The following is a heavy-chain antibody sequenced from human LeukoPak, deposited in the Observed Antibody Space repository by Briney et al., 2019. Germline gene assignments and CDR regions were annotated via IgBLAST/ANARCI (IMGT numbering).Heavy chain of an antibody. J-gene: IGHJ4*02. CDR3: ARGRSGYYNYFDY. Sequence: SETLSLTCAVYGGSFSGYYWSWIRQPPGKGLEWFGEINNSGSTNYNPSLKSRVTISVDTSKNQFSLKLSSVTAADTAVYYCARGRSGYYNYFDYWGQGTLVTVSS. V-gene: IGHV4-34*01. CDR1: GGSFSGYY. CDR2: INNSGST. D-gene: IGHD3-22*01.